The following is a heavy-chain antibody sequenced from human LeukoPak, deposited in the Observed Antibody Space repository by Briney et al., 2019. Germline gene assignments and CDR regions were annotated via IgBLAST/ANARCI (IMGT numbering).Heavy chain of an antibody. CDR1: GGSFSGYY. CDR3: ARVRRKSSGWYARILDYYYYYMDV. D-gene: IGHD6-19*01. V-gene: IGHV4-34*01. Sequence: SETLSLTCAVYGGSFSGYYWSWIRQPPGKGLEWIGEINHSGSTNYNPSLKSRVTISVDTSKNQFSLKLSSVTAADTAVYYCARVRRKSSGWYARILDYYYYYMDVWGKGTTVTVFS. CDR2: INHSGST. J-gene: IGHJ6*03.